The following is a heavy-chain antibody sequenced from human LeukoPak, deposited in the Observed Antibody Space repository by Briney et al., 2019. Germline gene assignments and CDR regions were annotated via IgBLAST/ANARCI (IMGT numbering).Heavy chain of an antibody. V-gene: IGHV3-64D*06. CDR1: GFTFSSYA. Sequence: GGSMRLSCSASGFTFSSYAMHWVRQAPGKGLEYVSAISSNGGSTYYADSVKGRFTISRDNSKNTLYLQMSSLRAEDTAVYYCVLSVAVAGTAVFDYWGQGTLVTVSS. J-gene: IGHJ4*02. CDR2: ISSNGGST. CDR3: VLSVAVAGTAVFDY. D-gene: IGHD6-19*01.